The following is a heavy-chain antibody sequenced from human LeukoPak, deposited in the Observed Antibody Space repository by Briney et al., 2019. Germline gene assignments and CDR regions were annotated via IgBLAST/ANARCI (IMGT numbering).Heavy chain of an antibody. CDR1: GGSISSGGYS. CDR3: ARRDSSGWTNWFDP. D-gene: IGHD6-19*01. Sequence: SETLSLTCAVSGGSISSGGYSWSWIRQPPGKGLEWIGYIYHSGSTYYNPSLKSRVTISVDRSKNQFSLKLSSVTAADTAVYYCARRDSSGWTNWFDPWGQGTLVTVSS. CDR2: IYHSGST. J-gene: IGHJ5*02. V-gene: IGHV4-30-2*01.